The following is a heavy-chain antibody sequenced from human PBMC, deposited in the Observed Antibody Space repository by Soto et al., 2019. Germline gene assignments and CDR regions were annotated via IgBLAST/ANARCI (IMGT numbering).Heavy chain of an antibody. J-gene: IGHJ4*02. CDR1: GFPFSSYW. CDR3: AREYYGLLTGYDTDY. D-gene: IGHD3-9*01. CDR2: ISGGGGTT. V-gene: IGHV3-74*01. Sequence: EVQLVESGGDLVQRGGSLRLSCAASGFPFSSYWMHWVRHTPGKGLDWVARISGGGGTTYYADSVTGRFTVSRDNAKNSLSLQISGLRAEDTAVYYCAREYYGLLTGYDTDYWGQGTLVSVSS.